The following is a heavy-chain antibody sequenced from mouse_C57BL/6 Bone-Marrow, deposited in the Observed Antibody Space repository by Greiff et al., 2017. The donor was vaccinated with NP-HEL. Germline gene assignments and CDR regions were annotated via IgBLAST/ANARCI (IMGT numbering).Heavy chain of an antibody. CDR2: IDPSDSYT. J-gene: IGHJ1*03. V-gene: IGHV1-69*01. Sequence: QVQLQQPGAELVMPGASVKLSCKASGYTFTSYWMHWVKQRPGQGLEWIGEIDPSDSYTNYNQKFKGKSTLTVDKSSSTAYMQLSSLKSEDSAVYYCAREDYYGSSWYFDVWGTGTTVTVSS. CDR3: AREDYYGSSWYFDV. D-gene: IGHD1-1*01. CDR1: GYTFTSYW.